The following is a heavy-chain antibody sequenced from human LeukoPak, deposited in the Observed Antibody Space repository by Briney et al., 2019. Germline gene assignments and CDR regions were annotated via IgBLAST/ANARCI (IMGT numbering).Heavy chain of an antibody. CDR1: GFTFSSYG. D-gene: IGHD2-2*01. CDR2: IRYDGSNK. CDR3: AKAPGYCSSTSCYGSYWYFDL. J-gene: IGHJ2*01. V-gene: IGHV3-30*02. Sequence: GGSLRLSCAASGFTFSSYGMHWVRQAPGKGLEWVAFIRYDGSNKYYADSVKGRFTISRDNFKNTLYLQMNSLRAEDTAVYYCAKAPGYCSSTSCYGSYWYFDLWGRGTLVTVSS.